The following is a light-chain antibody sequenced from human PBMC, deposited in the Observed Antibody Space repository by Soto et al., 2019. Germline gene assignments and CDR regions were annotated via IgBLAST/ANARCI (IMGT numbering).Light chain of an antibody. CDR3: QQYNNWPPLT. CDR2: GAS. Sequence: EIVMTQSPATLSVSPGERATLSCRASQSVSSNLAWYQQKPGQAPRLLIYGASTRATGIPARFSGSGSGTDLTLTISSLQSEDFAVNYCQQYNNWPPLTFGGGTKVEIK. J-gene: IGKJ4*01. V-gene: IGKV3-15*01. CDR1: QSVSSN.